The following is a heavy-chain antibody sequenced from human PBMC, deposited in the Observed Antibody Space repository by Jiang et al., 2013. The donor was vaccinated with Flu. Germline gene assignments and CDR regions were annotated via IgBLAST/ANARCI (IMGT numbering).Heavy chain of an antibody. J-gene: IGHJ3*02. V-gene: IGHV4-59*01. CDR1: GGSISSYY. CDR2: IYYSGST. D-gene: IGHD6-19*01. Sequence: ALLKPSETLSLTCTVSGGSISSYYWSWIRQPPGKGLEWIGYIYYSGSTNYNPSLKSRVTISVDTSKNQFSLKLSSVTAADTAVYYCASQWRHAFDIWGQGTMVTVSS. CDR3: ASQWRHAFDI.